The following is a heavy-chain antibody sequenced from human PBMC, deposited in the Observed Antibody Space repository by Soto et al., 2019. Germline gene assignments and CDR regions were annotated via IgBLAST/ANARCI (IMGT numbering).Heavy chain of an antibody. V-gene: IGHV1-2*02. J-gene: IGHJ6*02. Sequence: QVQLVQSGAEVKKPGASVKVSCKASGYTFTDYYMHWVRQAPGQGLEWMGWINPNSGGTNYAQKFPGRVTRTRDTSISTAYMELNRLRSDDTAVYYCARDQSPSSGWPGMDVWGQGTTVTVSS. CDR3: ARDQSPSSGWPGMDV. D-gene: IGHD6-19*01. CDR1: GYTFTDYY. CDR2: INPNSGGT.